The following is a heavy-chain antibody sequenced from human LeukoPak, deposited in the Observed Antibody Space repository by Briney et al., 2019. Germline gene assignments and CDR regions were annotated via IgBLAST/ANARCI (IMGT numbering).Heavy chain of an antibody. D-gene: IGHD4-23*01. V-gene: IGHV4-30-2*01. J-gene: IGHJ4*02. Sequence: SQTLSLTCAVSGGSISSGGYSWSWIRQPPGKGLEWIGYIYHSGSTYYNPSLKSRVTISVDRSNNQFSLKLSSVTAADTAVYYCARAETTVGSFDYWGQGTLVTVSS. CDR2: IYHSGST. CDR1: GGSISSGGYS. CDR3: ARAETTVGSFDY.